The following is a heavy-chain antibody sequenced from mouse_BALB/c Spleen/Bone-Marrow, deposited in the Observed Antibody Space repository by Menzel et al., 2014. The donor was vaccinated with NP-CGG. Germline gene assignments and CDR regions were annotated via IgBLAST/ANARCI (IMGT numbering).Heavy chain of an antibody. CDR3: ARGDWAWFVY. Sequence: EVQMVESGGGLVQPGGSLKLSCAASGFDFSRYWMSWVRQAPGKGLEWIGEINPDSSTINYTPSLKDKFIISRDNAKNTLYLQMSKVRSEDTALYYCARGDWAWFVYWGQGTLVTVSA. CDR2: INPDSSTI. J-gene: IGHJ3*01. V-gene: IGHV4-1*02. D-gene: IGHD4-1*01. CDR1: GFDFSRYW.